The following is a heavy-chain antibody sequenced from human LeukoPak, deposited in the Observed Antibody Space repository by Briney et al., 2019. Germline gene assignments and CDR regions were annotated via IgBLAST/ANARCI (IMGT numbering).Heavy chain of an antibody. Sequence: ASVKVSCKASGYTFTSYDINWVRQATGQGLEWMGWMNPNSGNTGYAQKFQGRVTMTRNTSISTAYMELSSLRSEDTAVYYCARDVGATQSADYWGQGTLVTVSS. CDR2: MNPNSGNT. CDR3: ARDVGATQSADY. J-gene: IGHJ4*02. CDR1: GYTFTSYD. D-gene: IGHD1-26*01. V-gene: IGHV1-8*01.